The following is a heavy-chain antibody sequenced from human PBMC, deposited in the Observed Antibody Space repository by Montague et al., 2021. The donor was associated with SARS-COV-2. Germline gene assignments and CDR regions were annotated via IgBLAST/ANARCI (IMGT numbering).Heavy chain of an antibody. V-gene: IGHV4-4*09. CDR2: IYHSGTT. D-gene: IGHD3-10*01. CDR1: GGSIRRSY. Sequence: SETLSLTCSVSGGSIRRSYWTWIRQAPEKGLEWIGYIYHSGTTKYNPALQSRVTISVDTAKNQFSLNLTSLTAADTAVYYCARVSSTTLRGVIKTSGYYALDVWGHGTTVRVSS. J-gene: IGHJ6*02. CDR3: ARVSSTTLRGVIKTSGYYALDV.